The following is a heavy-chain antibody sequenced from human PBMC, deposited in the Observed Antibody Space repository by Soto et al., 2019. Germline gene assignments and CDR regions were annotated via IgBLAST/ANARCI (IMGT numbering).Heavy chain of an antibody. CDR3: ARLHSHGTYGMDV. CDR2: FIPIFGTT. V-gene: IGHV1-69*01. D-gene: IGHD5-18*01. J-gene: IGHJ6*02. CDR1: GGSFTYT. Sequence: QMHLVQSGAEVKKPGSSVKVSCKASGGSFTYTLSWVRQAPGQGLEWMGGFIPIFGTTNYAQKFQDRVTITADESTKTAYMELNTLTSEDTAVYYCARLHSHGTYGMDVWGQGTTVTVSS.